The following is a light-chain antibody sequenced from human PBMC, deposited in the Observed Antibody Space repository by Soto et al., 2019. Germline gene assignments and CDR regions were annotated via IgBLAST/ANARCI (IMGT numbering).Light chain of an antibody. Sequence: DIQMTQSPSTLSASVGDRVTITCRASQSISVWLAWYQQKPGKAPKLLIYAASSLQSGVPSRFSGSGSGTDFTLTISSLQSEDFAVYYCQQYNNWPRTFGQGTKVDIK. CDR2: AAS. CDR1: QSISVW. CDR3: QQYNNWPRT. V-gene: IGKV1-5*01. J-gene: IGKJ1*01.